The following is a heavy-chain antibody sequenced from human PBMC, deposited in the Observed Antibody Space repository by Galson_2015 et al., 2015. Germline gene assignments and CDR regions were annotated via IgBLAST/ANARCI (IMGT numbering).Heavy chain of an antibody. CDR3: ARHKQAHYGDYAFDY. J-gene: IGHJ4*02. CDR2: IYPGESDT. CDR1: GYSFPCYW. Sequence: QSGAEVKKPGESLKISCKGSGYSFPCYWIGWVRQMPGKGLEWMGIIYPGESDTRYSPSFQGQVTISADKSISTAYLQWSSLKASDTAMYYCARHKQAHYGDYAFDYWGQGTLVTVSS. V-gene: IGHV5-51*01. D-gene: IGHD4-17*01.